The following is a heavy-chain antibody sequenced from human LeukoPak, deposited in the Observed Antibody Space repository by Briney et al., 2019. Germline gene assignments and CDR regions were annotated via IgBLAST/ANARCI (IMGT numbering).Heavy chain of an antibody. Sequence: SQTLSLTCAVSGGSISSGGYSWCWIRQPPGKGLEWIGYIYHSGSTYYNPSLKSRVTISVDRSKNQFSLKLSSVTAADTAVYYCAREWANGNAFDIWGQGTMVTVSS. CDR2: IYHSGST. CDR1: GGSISSGGYS. J-gene: IGHJ3*02. V-gene: IGHV4-30-2*01. D-gene: IGHD1-26*01. CDR3: AREWANGNAFDI.